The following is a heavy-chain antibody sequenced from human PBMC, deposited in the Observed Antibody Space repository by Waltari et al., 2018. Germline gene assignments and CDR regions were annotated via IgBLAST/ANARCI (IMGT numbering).Heavy chain of an antibody. CDR2: IYHSGST. J-gene: IGHJ4*02. Sequence: QVQLQESGPGLVKPSETLSLTCAVSGYSISSGYYWGWIRQPPGKGLEWIGSIYHSGSTYYNPSLKSRVTISVDTSKNQFSLKLSSVTAADTAVYYCARASTSSGARDYWGQGTLVTVSS. CDR1: GYSISSGYY. CDR3: ARASTSSGARDY. D-gene: IGHD6-25*01. V-gene: IGHV4-38-2*01.